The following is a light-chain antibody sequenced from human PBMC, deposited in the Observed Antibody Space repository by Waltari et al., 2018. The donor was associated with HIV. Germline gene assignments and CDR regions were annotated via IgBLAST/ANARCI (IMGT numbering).Light chain of an antibody. CDR2: EVS. V-gene: IGLV2-8*01. Sequence: QSALTQPPSASGSPGQSVTISCTGTSSDIGGYTYVSWYQQYPGKAPKLMIYEVSKRPSGVPDRFSGSKSANTASLTVSGLQAEDEADYYCQTWGTDIRVFGGGTKLTVL. CDR1: SSDIGGYTY. J-gene: IGLJ3*02. CDR3: QTWGTDIRV.